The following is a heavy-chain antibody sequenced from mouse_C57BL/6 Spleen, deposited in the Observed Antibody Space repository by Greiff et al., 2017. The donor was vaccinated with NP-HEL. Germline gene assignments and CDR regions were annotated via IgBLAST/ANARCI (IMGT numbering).Heavy chain of an antibody. CDR1: GFTFSNYW. V-gene: IGHV6-3*01. J-gene: IGHJ3*01. D-gene: IGHD3-3*01. CDR3: TEGPAWFAY. CDR2: IRLKSDNYAT. Sequence: EVKLMESGGGLVQPGGSMKLSCVASGFTFSNYWMNWVRQSPEKGLEWVAQIRLKSDNYATHYAESVKGRFTISRDVSKSSVYLQMNNLRAEDTGIYYGTEGPAWFAYWGQGTLVTVSA.